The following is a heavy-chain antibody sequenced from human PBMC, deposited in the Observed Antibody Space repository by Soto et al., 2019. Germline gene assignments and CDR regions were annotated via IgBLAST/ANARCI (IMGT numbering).Heavy chain of an antibody. CDR3: ARRNGYYDFWSGPRPYYYYYMDV. CDR1: GYTFTSYY. J-gene: IGHJ6*03. CDR2: INPSGGST. Sequence: ASVKVSCKASGYTFTSYYMHWVRQAPGQGLEWMGIINPSGGSTSYAQKFQGRVTMTRDTSTSTVYMELSSLRSEDTAVYYCARRNGYYDFWSGPRPYYYYYMDVWGKGTTVTVSS. D-gene: IGHD3-3*01. V-gene: IGHV1-46*03.